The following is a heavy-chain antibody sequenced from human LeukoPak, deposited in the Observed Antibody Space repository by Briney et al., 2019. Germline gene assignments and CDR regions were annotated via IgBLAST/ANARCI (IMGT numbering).Heavy chain of an antibody. CDR3: ARGATVTAYFDY. CDR2: IIPIFGTA. D-gene: IGHD4-11*01. Sequence: GASVEVSCKASGGTFSSYAISWVRQAPGQGLEWMGGIIPIFGTANYAQKFQGRVTITADESTSTAYMELSSLRSEDTAVYYCARGATVTAYFDYWGQGTLVTVSS. CDR1: GGTFSSYA. V-gene: IGHV1-69*13. J-gene: IGHJ4*02.